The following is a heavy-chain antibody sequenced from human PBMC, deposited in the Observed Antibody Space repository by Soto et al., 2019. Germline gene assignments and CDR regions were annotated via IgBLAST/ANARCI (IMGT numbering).Heavy chain of an antibody. CDR2: IYYSGST. J-gene: IGHJ4*02. D-gene: IGHD3-9*01. CDR3: ARGLVSMLTGYPYFDY. CDR1: GGSISSGGYY. Sequence: SETLSLTCTVSGGSISSGGYYWSWIRQHPGKGLEWIGYIYYSGSTYYNPSLKSRVTISVDTSKNQFSLKLSSVTAADTAVYYCARGLVSMLTGYPYFDYWGQGTLVTVS. V-gene: IGHV4-31*03.